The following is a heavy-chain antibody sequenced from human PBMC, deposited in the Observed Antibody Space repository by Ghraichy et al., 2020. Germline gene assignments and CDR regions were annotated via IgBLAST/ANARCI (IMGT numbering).Heavy chain of an antibody. D-gene: IGHD2-15*01. CDR2: MSYSENT. CDR1: GGSISSSSHY. CDR3: ARHLRIAASLVAWFDP. V-gene: IGHV4-39*01. J-gene: IGHJ5*02. Sequence: SETLSLTCTVSGGSISSSSHYWGWIRQPPGKGLVWIGSMSYSENTHYNPSLKSRVTISVDTSKNQFSLKLSSVTAADTAVYYCARHLRIAASLVAWFDPWGQGTLVTVSS.